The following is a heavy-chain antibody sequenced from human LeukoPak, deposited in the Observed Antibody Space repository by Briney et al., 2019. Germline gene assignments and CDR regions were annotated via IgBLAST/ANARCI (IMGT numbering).Heavy chain of an antibody. D-gene: IGHD2-15*01. V-gene: IGHV1-69*13. CDR2: IIPIFGTA. CDR1: GGTLSSYA. CDR3: ARDRSGVVVVAATPYYYYGMDV. J-gene: IGHJ6*02. Sequence: ASVKVSCKASGGTLSSYAISWVRQAPGQGLEWMGGIIPIFGTANYAQKFQGRVTITADESTSTAYMELSSLRSEDTAVYYCARDRSGVVVVAATPYYYYGMDVWGQGTTVTVSS.